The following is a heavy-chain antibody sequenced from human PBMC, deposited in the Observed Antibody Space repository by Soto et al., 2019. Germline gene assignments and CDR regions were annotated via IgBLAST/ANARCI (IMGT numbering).Heavy chain of an antibody. J-gene: IGHJ4*02. Sequence: ASVKVSCKASGYTLSTSTVHWVRQAPGQRLEWMGWIDAGNGNTKYSQKFQGRVTITTDTSANTAYMELSSLKSDDTAIYYCGREEPTYGSTFDYWGQGTLVTVSS. V-gene: IGHV1-3*01. CDR1: GYTLSTST. D-gene: IGHD3-10*01. CDR2: IDAGNGNT. CDR3: GREEPTYGSTFDY.